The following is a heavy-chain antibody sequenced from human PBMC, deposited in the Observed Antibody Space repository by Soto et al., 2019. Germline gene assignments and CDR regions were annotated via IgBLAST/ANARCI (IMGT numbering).Heavy chain of an antibody. J-gene: IGHJ5*02. CDR2: IKQDGSEK. CDR3: ARDPIIQYYDFLSGPYPQFDP. D-gene: IGHD3-3*01. V-gene: IGHV3-7*03. Sequence: GGSLRLSCAASGFTFSSYWMSWVRQAPGKGLEWVANIKQDGSEKYYVDSVEGRFTISRDNAKNSLYLQMNSLRAEDTAVYYCARDPIIQYYDFLSGPYPQFDPWGQGTLLTVSS. CDR1: GFTFSSYW.